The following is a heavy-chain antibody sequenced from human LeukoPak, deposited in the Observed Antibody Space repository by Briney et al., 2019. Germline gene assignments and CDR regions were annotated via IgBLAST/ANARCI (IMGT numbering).Heavy chain of an antibody. CDR2: IHYSGNT. J-gene: IGHJ4*02. CDR3: ARRQRTVGVTVEGRYFDY. V-gene: IGHV4-39*01. D-gene: IGHD1-26*01. Sequence: SETLSLTCTVSGGSISSSNYYWGWIRQPPGKGLEWIGSIHYSGNTYYNPSLKSRVTISVDTSKNQFSLKLSSVTATATAVYYCARRQRTVGVTVEGRYFDYWGQGTLVTVSS. CDR1: GGSISSSNYY.